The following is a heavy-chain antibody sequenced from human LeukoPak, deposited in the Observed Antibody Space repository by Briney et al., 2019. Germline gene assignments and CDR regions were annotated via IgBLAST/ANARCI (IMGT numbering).Heavy chain of an antibody. CDR2: INPKSGGT. CDR3: ARGRRWGITMIVVVIRGYFDY. J-gene: IGHJ4*02. CDR1: GYTFTGYY. D-gene: IGHD3-22*01. Sequence: ASVKVSCKASGYTFTGYYMHWVRQAPGQGLEWMGWINPKSGGTNYAQKFQGRVTMTRDTSISTAYMELSRLRSDDTAVYYCARGRRWGITMIVVVIRGYFDYWGQGTLVTVSS. V-gene: IGHV1-2*02.